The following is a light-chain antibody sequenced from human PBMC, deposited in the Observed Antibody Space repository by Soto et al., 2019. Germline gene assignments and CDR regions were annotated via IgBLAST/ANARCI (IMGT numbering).Light chain of an antibody. V-gene: IGKV1-9*01. J-gene: IGKJ4*01. CDR3: QQLNNYPRT. CDR1: QVISTS. Sequence: IQLILTPSFLTPSIGESVTTTCRASQVISTSLAWYQVKPGNAPNLLIYAASTWQSGVPSRFSGSGSGTEYTLTISSLQPEDIATYYCQQLNNYPRTFGGGTKVDIK. CDR2: AAS.